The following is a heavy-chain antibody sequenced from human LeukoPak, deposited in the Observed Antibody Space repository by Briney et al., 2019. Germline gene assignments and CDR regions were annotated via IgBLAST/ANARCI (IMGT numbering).Heavy chain of an antibody. CDR1: GYTFTSYA. Sequence: ASVKVSCKASGYTFTSYAMNWVRQAPGQRLEWMGWINAGNGNTKYSQEFQDRVTITRDTSASTAYMELSSLRSEDMAVYYCARARYETRIWPKSRYDYYHYMDVWGKGTTVTVSS. J-gene: IGHJ6*03. CDR2: INAGNGNT. CDR3: ARARYETRIWPKSRYDYYHYMDV. D-gene: IGHD3-3*01. V-gene: IGHV1-3*03.